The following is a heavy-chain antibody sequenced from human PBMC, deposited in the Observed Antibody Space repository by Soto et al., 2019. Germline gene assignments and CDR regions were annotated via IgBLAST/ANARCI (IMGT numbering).Heavy chain of an antibody. CDR3: AKDQFTVTTSWVIGYYYYGMDV. CDR1: GFTFSSYS. D-gene: IGHD4-17*01. CDR2: ISSSSSYI. J-gene: IGHJ6*02. V-gene: IGHV3-21*04. Sequence: PGGSLRLSCAASGFTFSSYSMNWVRQAPGKGLEWVSSISSSSSYIYYADSVKGRFTISRDNAKNSLYLQMNSLRAEDTAVYYCAKDQFTVTTSWVIGYYYYGMDVWGQGTTVTVSS.